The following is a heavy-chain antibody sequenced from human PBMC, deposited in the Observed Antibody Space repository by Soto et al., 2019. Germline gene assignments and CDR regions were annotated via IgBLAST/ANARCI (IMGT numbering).Heavy chain of an antibody. CDR1: GYSFATYG. V-gene: IGHV1-18*04. CDR2: ISAHNGDT. Sequence: ASVKVSCKASGYSFATYGFSWVRQAPGQGLECVGWISAHNGDTHYSQKFQGRVTLTTDTSTNTGYMELRSLTSDDTAVYFCATEPIYYNDGSGYYTLGHWGQGTLVTVSS. J-gene: IGHJ4*02. D-gene: IGHD3-22*01. CDR3: ATEPIYYNDGSGYYTLGH.